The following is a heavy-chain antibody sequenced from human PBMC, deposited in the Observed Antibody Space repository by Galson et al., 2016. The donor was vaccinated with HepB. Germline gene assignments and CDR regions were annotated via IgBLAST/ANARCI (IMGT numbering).Heavy chain of an antibody. J-gene: IGHJ6*02. CDR3: ARDQNYYYGMDG. CDR2: ISSSGKYI. V-gene: IGHV3-21*01. CDR1: GISFSFYS. Sequence: SLRLSCAASGISFSFYSMNWIRQAPGKGLEWVSSISSSGKYIYYADSVKGRFTISRDNAKNSLYLQMNSLRAEDTAVYYCARDQNYYYGMDGWGQGTTVTFSS. D-gene: IGHD2/OR15-2a*01.